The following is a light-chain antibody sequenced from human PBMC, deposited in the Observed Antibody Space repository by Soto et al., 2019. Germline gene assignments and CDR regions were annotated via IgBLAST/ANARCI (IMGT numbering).Light chain of an antibody. V-gene: IGLV2-14*01. CDR2: NVS. Sequence: QSALTQPASVSGSPGQSITISCTGTSSDVGGYTYVSWYQQHPGKVPKVMIYNVSNRPSGVSNRFSGSKSGNTASLTISGLQAEDEADYYCSSYTSSGTVLFGGGTKLTVL. CDR3: SSYTSSGTVL. CDR1: SSDVGGYTY. J-gene: IGLJ2*01.